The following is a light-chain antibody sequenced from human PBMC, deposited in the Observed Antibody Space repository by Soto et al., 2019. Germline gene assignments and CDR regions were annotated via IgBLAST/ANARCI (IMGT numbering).Light chain of an antibody. Sequence: TQMNSTGSTLCASVVDRVASAXRASQSISSWLAWYQQKPGKAPKLLIYAASSLQSGVPSRFSGSGSGTYFTLTICGLQPEDFATDYCQQSYSTPPWTFGQGTKVDIK. J-gene: IGKJ1*01. CDR2: AAS. CDR1: QSISSW. CDR3: QQSYSTPPWT. V-gene: IGKV1-39*01.